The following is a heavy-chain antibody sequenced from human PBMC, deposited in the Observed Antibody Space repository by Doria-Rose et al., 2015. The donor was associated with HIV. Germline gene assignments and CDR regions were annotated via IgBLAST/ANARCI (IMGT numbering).Heavy chain of an antibody. Sequence: VTLKESGPVLVKPTETLTLTCTVSGVSLSSPGMGVSWIRQPPGKALERLANIFSDDERFYKTSLKSRLTISRGTSKSQVVLTMTDMDPVDTATYYCARIKSSRWYHKYYFDFWGQGTLVIVSA. CDR2: IFSDDER. CDR3: ARIKSSRWYHKYYFDF. V-gene: IGHV2-26*01. CDR1: GVSLSSPGMG. D-gene: IGHD6-13*01. J-gene: IGHJ4*02.